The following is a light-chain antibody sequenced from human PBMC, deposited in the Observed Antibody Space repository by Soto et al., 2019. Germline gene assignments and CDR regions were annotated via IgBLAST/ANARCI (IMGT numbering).Light chain of an antibody. CDR2: DVT. CDR3: SSYTSVNLYV. J-gene: IGLJ1*01. V-gene: IGLV2-14*01. Sequence: QSALTQPASVSGSPGQSITISCTGTGSDVGGYDHVSWYQQHPGKAPKLIIYDVTTRPSGVSNRFFGSKSGNTASLTIAGLQPADEADYFCSSYTSVNLYVFGTGTKVTVL. CDR1: GSDVGGYDH.